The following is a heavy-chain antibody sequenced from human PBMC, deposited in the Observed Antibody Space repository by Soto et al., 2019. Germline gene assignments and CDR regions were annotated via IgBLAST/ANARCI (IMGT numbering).Heavy chain of an antibody. J-gene: IGHJ4*02. CDR1: GGSISSISYY. CDR2: IKYSGPT. CDR3: ARVDIAVVPSTTFDY. D-gene: IGHD2-2*01. V-gene: IGHV4-39*01. Sequence: QLQLQESGPGLVKPSETLALTCTVSGGSISSISYYWGWIRQPPGKGLEWIGSIKYSGPTFYHPSLKSRVTLSVDTSKNQFSLRLSSVTAAETAVYYCARVDIAVVPSTTFDYWGQGTLVTVSS.